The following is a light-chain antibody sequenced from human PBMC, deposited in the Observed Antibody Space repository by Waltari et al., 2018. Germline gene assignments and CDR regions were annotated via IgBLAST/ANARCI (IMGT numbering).Light chain of an antibody. CDR1: SFDVANYNL. CDR3: CSYAGSWV. Sequence: QSALTQPASVSGSPGQSITISCTGSSFDVANYNLVSWYQHHPGKAPKLMIYEDAKRTSVISNRFSGSKSGNTASLTISGLQAEDEADYYCCSYAGSWVFGGGTKLTVL. CDR2: EDA. J-gene: IGLJ3*02. V-gene: IGLV2-23*01.